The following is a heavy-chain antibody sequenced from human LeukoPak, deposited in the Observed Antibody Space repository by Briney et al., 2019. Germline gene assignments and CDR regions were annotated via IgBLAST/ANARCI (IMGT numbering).Heavy chain of an antibody. Sequence: PGGSLRLSCAASGFTFSSYAMSWVRQAPGKGLEWVSAISGSGGSTYYADSVKSRFTISRDNSKTTLSLQMNSLRDEDTAVYYCASTMITFGGVIARFDYWGQGTLVTVSS. CDR1: GFTFSSYA. V-gene: IGHV3-23*01. CDR2: ISGSGGST. CDR3: ASTMITFGGVIARFDY. D-gene: IGHD3-16*02. J-gene: IGHJ4*02.